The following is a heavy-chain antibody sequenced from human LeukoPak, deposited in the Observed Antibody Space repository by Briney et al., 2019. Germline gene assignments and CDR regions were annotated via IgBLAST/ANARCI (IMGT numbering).Heavy chain of an antibody. CDR3: AKDASKRWGSSSPFDY. CDR1: GFTFSSYA. D-gene: IGHD6-6*01. CDR2: ISGSGGST. Sequence: GGSLRLSCAASGFTFSSYAMGWVRQAPGKGLEWVSAISGSGGSTYYADSVKGRFTISRDNSKNTLYLQMNSLRAEDTAVYYCAKDASKRWGSSSPFDYWGQGTLVTVSS. V-gene: IGHV3-23*01. J-gene: IGHJ4*02.